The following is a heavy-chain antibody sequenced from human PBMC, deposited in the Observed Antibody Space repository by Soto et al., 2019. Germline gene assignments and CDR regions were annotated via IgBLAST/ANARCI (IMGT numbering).Heavy chain of an antibody. Sequence: KQSQTLSLTCAISGDSVSSNSAAWNWIRQSPSRGLEWLGRTYYRSKWYNDYAVSVKSRITINPDTFKNQFSLQLNSVTPEDTAVDYCARDILTGDFDAFDIWGQGTMVTVSS. CDR1: GDSVSSNSAA. CDR3: ARDILTGDFDAFDI. J-gene: IGHJ3*02. D-gene: IGHD1-20*01. V-gene: IGHV6-1*01. CDR2: TYYRSKWYN.